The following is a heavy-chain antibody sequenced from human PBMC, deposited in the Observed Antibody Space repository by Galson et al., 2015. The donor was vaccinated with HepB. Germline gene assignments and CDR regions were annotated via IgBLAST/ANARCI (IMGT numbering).Heavy chain of an antibody. J-gene: IGHJ5*02. CDR3: ARGEGGYCSSSTCYDQWFDP. CDR2: ISAYYGNT. V-gene: IGHV1-18*03. CDR1: GYTFSEYG. Sequence: SVKVSCKASGYTFSEYGISWVRQAPGQGLEWMGWISAYYGNTNYAQQFQDRLTLTIDASTNTAYMELRSLRSDDMAVYYCARGEGGYCSSSTCYDQWFDPWGQGTLVTVSS. D-gene: IGHD2-2*01.